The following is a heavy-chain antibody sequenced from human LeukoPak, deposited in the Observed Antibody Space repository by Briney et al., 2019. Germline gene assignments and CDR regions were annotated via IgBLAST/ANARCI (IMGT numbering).Heavy chain of an antibody. CDR2: MYYSGST. Sequence: KPSETLSLTCTVSGGSISSSSYYWGWIRQPQGKGLEWIGSMYYSGSTYYNPSLNSRVTISVDTSKSQFSLKLNSVTAADTAIYYCARGYYGPLDFWGQGTLVTVSS. V-gene: IGHV4-39*07. J-gene: IGHJ4*02. D-gene: IGHD3-10*01. CDR1: GGSISSSSYY. CDR3: ARGYYGPLDF.